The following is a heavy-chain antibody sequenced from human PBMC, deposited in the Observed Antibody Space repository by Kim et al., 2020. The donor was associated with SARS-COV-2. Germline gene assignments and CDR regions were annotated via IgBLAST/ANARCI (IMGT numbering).Heavy chain of an antibody. Sequence: GGSLRLSCVASGFTFDDYAMHWVRQVPGKGLEWVSGISWNSDSRGYADSVKGRFTISRDNAKNALYLQLSSLRAEDTALYYCTRVYSYYYGMDVWGQGTT. CDR2: ISWNSDSR. D-gene: IGHD5-18*01. V-gene: IGHV3-9*01. CDR1: GFTFDDYA. J-gene: IGHJ6*02. CDR3: TRVYSYYYGMDV.